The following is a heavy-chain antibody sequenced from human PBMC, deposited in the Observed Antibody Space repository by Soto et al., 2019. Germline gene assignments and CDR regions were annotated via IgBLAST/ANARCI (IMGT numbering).Heavy chain of an antibody. V-gene: IGHV3-23*01. Sequence: EVQLLESGGGLVQPGGSLRLSCAASGFTFSSYAMSWVRQAPGKGLEWVSAISGSGGSTYYADSVKGRFTISRDNSKNTLYLQMNSLRAEDTAVYYYAKDSSIAVAGTISPDDYWGQGTLVTVSS. CDR1: GFTFSSYA. CDR2: ISGSGGST. J-gene: IGHJ4*02. D-gene: IGHD6-19*01. CDR3: AKDSSIAVAGTISPDDY.